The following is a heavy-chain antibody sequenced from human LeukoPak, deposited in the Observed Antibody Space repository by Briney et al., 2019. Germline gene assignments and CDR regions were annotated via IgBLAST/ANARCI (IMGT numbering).Heavy chain of an antibody. CDR3: ARVGWRYGSGSMNWFDP. Sequence: SETLSLTRTVSGGSFNSNNYYWGWIRQPPGWGVEWIGSIYHSGSTYHNPSRKSRITIPGDTSKKQFSLKLSSVTAADTAIYYCARVGWRYGSGSMNWFDPWGPGTLVTVSS. J-gene: IGHJ5*02. V-gene: IGHV4-39*01. CDR1: GGSFNSNNYY. D-gene: IGHD3-10*01. CDR2: IYHSGST.